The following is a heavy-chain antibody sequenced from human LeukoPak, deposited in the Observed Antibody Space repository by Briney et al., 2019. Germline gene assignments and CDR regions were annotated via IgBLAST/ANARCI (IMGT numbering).Heavy chain of an antibody. D-gene: IGHD4-17*01. CDR3: ARSLEYASGDPPGY. Sequence: ASVKVSCKASGYTFTSYGISWVRQAPGQGLEWMGWISAYNGNTNYAQKLQSRVTMTTDTSTSTAYMGLRSLRSDDTAVYYCARSLEYASGDPPGYWGQGTLVTVSS. V-gene: IGHV1-18*01. J-gene: IGHJ4*02. CDR1: GYTFTSYG. CDR2: ISAYNGNT.